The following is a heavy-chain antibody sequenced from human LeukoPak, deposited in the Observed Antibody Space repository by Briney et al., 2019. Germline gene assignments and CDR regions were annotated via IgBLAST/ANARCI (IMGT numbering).Heavy chain of an antibody. V-gene: IGHV1-18*04. J-gene: IGHJ4*02. CDR2: ISAYNGNT. D-gene: IGHD4-17*01. CDR3: AREAHGDYVDY. CDR1: GYTFTSYG. Sequence: ASVKVSCNASGYTFTSYGISGVRQAPGQGLEWMGWISAYNGNTNYAQKLQGRVTMTTDTSTSTAYMELRSLRSDDTAVYYCAREAHGDYVDYWGQGTLVTVSS.